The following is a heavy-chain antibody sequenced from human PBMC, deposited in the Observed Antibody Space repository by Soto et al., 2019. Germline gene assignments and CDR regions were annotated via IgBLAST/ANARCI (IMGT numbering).Heavy chain of an antibody. D-gene: IGHD6-6*01. CDR1: GFTFSNYW. CDR2: INSDDSIT. J-gene: IGHJ4*02. V-gene: IGHV3-74*01. Sequence: GGSLRLSCAASGFTFSNYWLHWVRQAPGKGLVWVARINSDDSITTYADSVKGRFTISRDNAKNTVYLQMNTLRAEDTAVYYCGRVAQLGIIDYWGQGTLVTVSS. CDR3: GRVAQLGIIDY.